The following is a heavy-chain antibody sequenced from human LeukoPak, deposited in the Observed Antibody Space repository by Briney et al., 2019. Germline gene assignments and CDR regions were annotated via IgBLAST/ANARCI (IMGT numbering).Heavy chain of an antibody. Sequence: SVKVSCKASGGTFSSYAISWVRQAPRQGLEWMGGIIPIFGTANYAQKFQGRVTITADKSTSTAYMELSSLRSEDTAVYYCASRSGSYSIDYWGQGTLVTVSS. CDR3: ASRSGSYSIDY. CDR1: GGTFSSYA. D-gene: IGHD3-10*01. J-gene: IGHJ4*02. CDR2: IIPIFGTA. V-gene: IGHV1-69*06.